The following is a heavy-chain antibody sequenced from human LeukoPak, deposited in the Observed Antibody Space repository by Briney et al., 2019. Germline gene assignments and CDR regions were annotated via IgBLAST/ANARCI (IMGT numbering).Heavy chain of an antibody. CDR2: INHSGSI. CDR1: GRSFSGYY. V-gene: IGHV4-34*01. D-gene: IGHD2-15*01. Sequence: PSETLSLTCAVDGRSFSGYYWSWIRQPSGKGLEWIGEINHSGSINYNPSLKSRVTMSVDTSKNQFSLKLSSVTAADTAVYYCARGVMCSGGSCYLPLDYWGQGTLVTVSS. J-gene: IGHJ4*02. CDR3: ARGVMCSGGSCYLPLDY.